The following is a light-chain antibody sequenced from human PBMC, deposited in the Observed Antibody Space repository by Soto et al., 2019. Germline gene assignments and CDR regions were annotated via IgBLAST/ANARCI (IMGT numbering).Light chain of an antibody. V-gene: IGKV1D-12*01. CDR1: QDINNW. Sequence: DLQVTQSPSSVSASVGDRVTITCRASQDINNWLAWYQQKPGKAPKLLIYTTSNLQSGVPSRFSGSGSGTDFTLTISSLQPEDFATYYCQQAYSFPPTFGGGTKVEIK. J-gene: IGKJ4*01. CDR2: TTS. CDR3: QQAYSFPPT.